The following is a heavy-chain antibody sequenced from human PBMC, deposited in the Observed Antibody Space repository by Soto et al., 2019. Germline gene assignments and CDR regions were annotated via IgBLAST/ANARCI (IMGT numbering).Heavy chain of an antibody. J-gene: IGHJ6*03. Sequence: QVQLVQSGAEVKKPGASVKVSCKASGYTFTGYYMHWVRQAPGQGLEWMGWINPNSGGTNYAQKFQGWVTMTRDTSISTAYMELSRLRSDDTAVYYCARDGCSGGSCYSGMNYYYYYYMDVWGKGTTVTVSS. V-gene: IGHV1-2*04. CDR3: ARDGCSGGSCYSGMNYYYYYYMDV. CDR2: INPNSGGT. CDR1: GYTFTGYY. D-gene: IGHD2-15*01.